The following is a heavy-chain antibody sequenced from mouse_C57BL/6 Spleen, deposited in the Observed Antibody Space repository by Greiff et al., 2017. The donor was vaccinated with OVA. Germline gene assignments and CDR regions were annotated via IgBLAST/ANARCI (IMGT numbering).Heavy chain of an antibody. Sequence: EVQGVESGGGLVQPGGSLKLSCAASGFTFSDYGMHWVRQAPEKGLEWVAYISSGSSTFYYADTVKGRFTISRDNAKNTLFLQMTSLRSEDTAMYYCARGYDGYYDYFDYWGQGTTLTVSS. CDR3: ARGYDGYYDYFDY. J-gene: IGHJ2*01. V-gene: IGHV5-17*01. D-gene: IGHD2-3*01. CDR1: GFTFSDYG. CDR2: ISSGSSTF.